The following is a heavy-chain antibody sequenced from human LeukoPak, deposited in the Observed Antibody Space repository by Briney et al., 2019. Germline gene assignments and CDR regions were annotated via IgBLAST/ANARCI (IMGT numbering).Heavy chain of an antibody. CDR2: ISGRGARK. V-gene: IGHV3-23*01. CDR3: AKGVVLAPDVTPFDY. CDR1: GFTFSSYA. J-gene: IGHJ4*02. Sequence: GGSLRLSCAASGFTFSSYAMRWVRQAPGKGGEWGSGISGRGARKYYADSVKGRFTRCRDNAKNTLYLQMNSLRAEHTAVYYCAKGVVLAPDVTPFDYWGQGTLVTVSS. D-gene: IGHD2-8*01.